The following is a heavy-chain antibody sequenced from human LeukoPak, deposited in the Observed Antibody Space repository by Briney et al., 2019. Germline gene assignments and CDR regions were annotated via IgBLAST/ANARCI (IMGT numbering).Heavy chain of an antibody. CDR2: ISAYNGNT. V-gene: IGHV1-18*01. D-gene: IGHD3-16*01. CDR3: ARHAMGYYHYGMDV. CDR1: GYTFTSYG. Sequence: ASVKVSCKASGYTFTSYGISWVRQAPGQGLEWMGWISAYNGNTNYAQKLQGRVTMTTDTSTSTAYMELRSLRSDDTAVYYCARHAMGYYHYGMDVWGQGTTVTVSS. J-gene: IGHJ6*02.